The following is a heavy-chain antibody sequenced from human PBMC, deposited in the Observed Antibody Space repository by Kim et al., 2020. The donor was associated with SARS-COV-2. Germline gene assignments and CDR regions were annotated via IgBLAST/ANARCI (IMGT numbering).Heavy chain of an antibody. J-gene: IGHJ4*02. CDR1: GFTFTGFW. CDR3: AIGAGFLIDY. CDR2: IKEDESEI. V-gene: IGHV3-7*03. Sequence: GGSLRLSCAASGFTFTGFWMTWVRQAPGKGLEWVANIKEDESEIYYVDSVNGRFTISRDNAKNSLHLQMNSLRVEDTAVYYCAIGAGFLIDYWGQGSMVTVSS. D-gene: IGHD5-12*01.